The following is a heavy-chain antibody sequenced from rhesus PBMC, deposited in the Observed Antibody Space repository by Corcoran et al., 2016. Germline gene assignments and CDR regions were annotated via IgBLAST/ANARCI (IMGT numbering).Heavy chain of an antibody. Sequence: EVQLVESGGGLVQPGGSLRLSCAASGFTFGSTGMSWVRQAPGKGLDWVSHLSPGGGNTFYTNSVKGRFTISGDNSKNTLSLQMNSLRPEDTAVYYCAKGRSWGIEYWGQGVLVTVSS. V-gene: IGHV3S5*01. D-gene: IGHD3-34*01. CDR2: LSPGGGNT. J-gene: IGHJ4*01. CDR1: GFTFGSTG. CDR3: AKGRSWGIEY.